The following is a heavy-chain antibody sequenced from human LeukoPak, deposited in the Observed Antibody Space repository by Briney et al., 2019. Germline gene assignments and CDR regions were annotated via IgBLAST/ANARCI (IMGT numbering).Heavy chain of an antibody. J-gene: IGHJ4*02. V-gene: IGHV3-49*03. Sequence: SGGSLRLSCTASGFNFGNYAMSWFRQAPGKGLEWLGFIRSKASGGAIEYDPSVDGRFTISRDDSKSIAYLQMTSLKTEDTATYFCTREVDGMSAYWGQGTLVTVSS. CDR1: GFNFGNYA. CDR3: TREVDGMSAY. D-gene: IGHD1-14*01. CDR2: IRSKASGGAI.